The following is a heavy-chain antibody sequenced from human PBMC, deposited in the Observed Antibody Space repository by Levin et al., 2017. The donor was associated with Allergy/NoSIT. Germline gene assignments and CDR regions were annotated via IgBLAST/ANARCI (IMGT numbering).Heavy chain of an antibody. Sequence: LSLTCAASGFTFSSYSMNWVRQAPGKGLEWVSYISSSSSTIYYADSVKGRFTISRDNAKNSLYLQMNSLRAEDTAVYYCARDSRNCSGGSCYSWYYFDYWGQGTLVTVSS. CDR2: ISSSSSTI. J-gene: IGHJ4*02. CDR3: ARDSRNCSGGSCYSWYYFDY. D-gene: IGHD2-15*01. V-gene: IGHV3-48*01. CDR1: GFTFSSYS.